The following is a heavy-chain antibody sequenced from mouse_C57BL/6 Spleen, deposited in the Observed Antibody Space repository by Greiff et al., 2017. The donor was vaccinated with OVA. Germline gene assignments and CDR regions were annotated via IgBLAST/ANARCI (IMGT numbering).Heavy chain of an antibody. D-gene: IGHD1-1*01. Sequence: EVQLVESGAGLVKPGGSLKLSCAASGFTFSSYAMSWVRQTPEKRLEWVAYISSGGDYIYYADTVKGRFTISRDNARNTLYLQMSSLKSEDTAMYYCTRDRDYYGSSYYWYFDVWGTGTTVTVSS. CDR3: TRDRDYYGSSYYWYFDV. CDR1: GFTFSSYA. V-gene: IGHV5-9-1*02. CDR2: ISSGGDYI. J-gene: IGHJ1*03.